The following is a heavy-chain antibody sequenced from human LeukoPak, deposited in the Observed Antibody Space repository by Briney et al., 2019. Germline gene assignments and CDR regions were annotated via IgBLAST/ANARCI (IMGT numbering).Heavy chain of an antibody. CDR3: ATLIVGGGDH. D-gene: IGHD1-26*01. V-gene: IGHV3-48*03. CDR1: GFTFSSYE. J-gene: IGHJ4*02. Sequence: GGSLRLSCAASGFTFSSYEMIWVRQPPGTGLELVSYIGGSGRTIFYADPVKGRFTISRDNAKNSLYLQMNSLRAEDTAVYYCATLIVGGGDHWGQGPLLIVFS. CDR2: IGGSGRTI.